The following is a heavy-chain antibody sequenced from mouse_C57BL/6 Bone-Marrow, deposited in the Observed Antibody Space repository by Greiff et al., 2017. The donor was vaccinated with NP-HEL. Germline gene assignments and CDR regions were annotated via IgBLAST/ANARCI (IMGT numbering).Heavy chain of an antibody. Sequence: QVQLKESGAELVKPGASVKISCKASGYAFSSYWMNWVKQRPGKSLEWIGQIYPGDGDTNYNGKFKGKATLTADKSSSTAYMQLSSLTSEDSAVYFCASRDSSGPHYYAMDYWGQGTSVTVSS. D-gene: IGHD3-2*02. CDR3: ASRDSSGPHYYAMDY. J-gene: IGHJ4*01. CDR2: IYPGDGDT. CDR1: GYAFSSYW. V-gene: IGHV1-80*01.